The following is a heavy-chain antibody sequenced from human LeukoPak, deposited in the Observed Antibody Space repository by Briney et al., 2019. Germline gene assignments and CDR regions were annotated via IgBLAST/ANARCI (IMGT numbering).Heavy chain of an antibody. CDR1: GYTFTGYY. CDR2: INPNSGGT. J-gene: IGHJ3*02. Sequence: ASVKVSCKASGYTFTGYYMHWVRQAPGQGLEWMGWINPNSGGTNYAQKFQGRVTMTRDTSISTAYMELSRLRSDDTAVYYCARGGRDIVVVPAAIGAFDIWGQGTMVTVSS. D-gene: IGHD2-2*01. CDR3: ARGGRDIVVVPAAIGAFDI. V-gene: IGHV1-2*02.